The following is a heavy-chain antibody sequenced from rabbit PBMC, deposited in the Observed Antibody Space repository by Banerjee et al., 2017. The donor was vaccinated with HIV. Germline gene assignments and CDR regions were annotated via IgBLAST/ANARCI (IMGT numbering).Heavy chain of an antibody. CDR1: GFSFSSSYW. J-gene: IGHJ4*01. CDR2: IYSGSSGYT. V-gene: IGHV1S45*01. CDR3: AREGGYAFNL. Sequence: QEQLEESGGDLVKPEGSLTLTCTASGFSFSSSYWICWVRQAPGKGLEWIASIYSGSSGYTYYASWAKGRFTISKTSSTTVTLQMTSLTAADTATYFCAREGGYAFNLWGPGTLVTVS.